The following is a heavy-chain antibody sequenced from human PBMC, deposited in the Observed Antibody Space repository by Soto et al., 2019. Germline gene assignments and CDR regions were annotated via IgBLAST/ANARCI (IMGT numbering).Heavy chain of an antibody. Sequence: QVQLQESGPGLVKPSETLSLTCTVSGGSVSSGSYYWSWIRQPPGKGLEWIGYIYYSGSTNYNPSRKSRVTIPVDTSQYQFSLKLSSVTAADTAVYYCARVVGYCTNGVCYPYWYFDLWGRGTLVTVSS. J-gene: IGHJ2*01. CDR2: IYYSGST. D-gene: IGHD2-8*01. V-gene: IGHV4-61*01. CDR3: ARVVGYCTNGVCYPYWYFDL. CDR1: GGSVSSGSYY.